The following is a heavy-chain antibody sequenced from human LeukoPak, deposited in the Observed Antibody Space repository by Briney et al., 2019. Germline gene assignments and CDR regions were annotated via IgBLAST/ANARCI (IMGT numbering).Heavy chain of an antibody. CDR3: AKDRGSYRNFDY. Sequence: GGSLRLSCAASGFTFSDYYMSWIRQAPGNGLEWVSHISSSSSTIYYAGSVKGRFTISRDNAKNSLYLQMNSLRAEDTAVYYCAKDRGSYRNFDYWGQGTLVTVSS. J-gene: IGHJ4*02. D-gene: IGHD1-26*01. CDR1: GFTFSDYY. V-gene: IGHV3-11*01. CDR2: ISSSSSTI.